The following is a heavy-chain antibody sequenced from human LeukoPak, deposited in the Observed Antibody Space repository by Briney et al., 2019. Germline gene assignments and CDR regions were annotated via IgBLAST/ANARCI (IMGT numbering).Heavy chain of an antibody. CDR1: GGSFSGYY. CDR2: INHSGST. D-gene: IGHD5-12*01. CDR3: ARSYDYKEMDY. J-gene: IGHJ4*02. V-gene: IGHV4-34*01. Sequence: PSETLSLTCAVYGGSFSGYYRSWIRQPPGKGLEWIGEINHSGSTNYNPSLKSRVTISVDTSKNQFSLKLSSVTAADTAVYYCARSYDYKEMDYWGQGTLVTVSS.